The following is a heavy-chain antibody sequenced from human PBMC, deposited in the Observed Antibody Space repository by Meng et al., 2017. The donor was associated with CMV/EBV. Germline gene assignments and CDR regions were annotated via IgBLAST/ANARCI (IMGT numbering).Heavy chain of an antibody. CDR1: GGSVSSGSYY. V-gene: IGHV4-61*01. Sequence: SETLSLTCTVSGGSVSSGSYYWSWIRQPPGKGLEWIGYVYYSGCTNYNPSLKSRVTISVDTSKNQFSLKLSSVTAADTAVYYCARGGLFWSGYYPYYYYGMDVWGQGTTVTVSS. CDR3: ARGGLFWSGYYPYYYYGMDV. J-gene: IGHJ6*02. D-gene: IGHD3-3*01. CDR2: VYYSGCT.